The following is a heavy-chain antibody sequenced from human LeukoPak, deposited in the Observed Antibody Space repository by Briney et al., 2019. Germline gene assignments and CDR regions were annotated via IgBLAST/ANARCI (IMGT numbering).Heavy chain of an antibody. D-gene: IGHD3-3*01. CDR1: GFTFSSFA. V-gene: IGHV3-23*01. CDR3: EKPHFVVRRGYFDY. CDR2: ISDSGDST. J-gene: IGHJ4*02. Sequence: PGGSLRLSCAASGFTFSSFAMSWVRQAPGKGLEWVSTISDSGDSTYYADSVRGRFTISRDNSKATLYVQMNSLRAEDAAVYYFEKPHFVVRRGYFDYWGQGTLVTVSS.